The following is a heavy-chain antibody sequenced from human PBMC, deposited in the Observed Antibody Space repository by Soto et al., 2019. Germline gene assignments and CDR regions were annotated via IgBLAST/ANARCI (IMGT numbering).Heavy chain of an antibody. Sequence: EVQLVESGGGLVQPGGSLRLSYEASGFIFNNYDMNWVRQAPGKGLEWVSYISSSSSTIYNADSVKGRFTISRDNAKNSLYLQMNSLRDEDMAVYYCARGGCSGGSCQGAWTMDVWGQGTTVTVSS. V-gene: IGHV3-48*02. D-gene: IGHD2-15*01. CDR3: ARGGCSGGSCQGAWTMDV. J-gene: IGHJ6*02. CDR2: ISSSSSTI. CDR1: GFIFNNYD.